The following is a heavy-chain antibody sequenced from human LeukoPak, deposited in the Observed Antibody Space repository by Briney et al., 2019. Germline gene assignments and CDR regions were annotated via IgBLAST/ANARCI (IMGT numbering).Heavy chain of an antibody. J-gene: IGHJ4*02. D-gene: IGHD1-1*01. CDR2: ISSSSSYI. CDR3: ARARKPTNWNAQRDLEY. CDR1: GFTFSSYS. Sequence: GGSLRLSCAASGFTFSSYSMNWVRQAPGKGLEWVSSISSSSSYIYYADSVKGRFTISRDNAKNSLYLQMNSLRAEDTAVYYCARARKPTNWNAQRDLEYWGQGTLVTVSS. V-gene: IGHV3-21*01.